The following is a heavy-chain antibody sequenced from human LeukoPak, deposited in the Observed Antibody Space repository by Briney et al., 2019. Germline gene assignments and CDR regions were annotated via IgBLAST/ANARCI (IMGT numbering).Heavy chain of an antibody. D-gene: IGHD3-16*01. V-gene: IGHV4-34*01. CDR1: GGSFSGYY. CDR2: INHSGST. CDR3: ARGRRGGVADY. J-gene: IGHJ4*02. Sequence: PSETLSLTYAVYGGSFSGYYWSWIRQPPGKGLEWIGEINHSGSTNYNPSLKSRVTISVDTSKNQFSLKLSSVTAADTAVYYCARGRRGGVADYWGQGTLVTVSS.